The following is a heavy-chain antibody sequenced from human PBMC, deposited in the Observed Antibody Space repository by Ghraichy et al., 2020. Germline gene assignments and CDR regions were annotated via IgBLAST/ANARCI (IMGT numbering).Heavy chain of an antibody. J-gene: IGHJ6*02. CDR1: GFTFSTYS. CDR3: ARDVYDSYYYYGMDV. V-gene: IGHV3-21*01. D-gene: IGHD2-8*01. CDR2: ISSTSSYI. Sequence: GESLNISCAASGFTFSTYSMNWVRQAPGKGLEWVSSISSTSSYIYYADSVKGRFTISRDNAKNSLYLQMNSLRAEDTAVYYCARDVYDSYYYYGMDVWGQGTTVTVSS.